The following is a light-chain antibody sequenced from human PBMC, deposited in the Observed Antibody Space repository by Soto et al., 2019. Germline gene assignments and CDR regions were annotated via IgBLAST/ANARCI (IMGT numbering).Light chain of an antibody. J-gene: IGKJ1*01. CDR2: TAS. CDR3: QQASSFPWT. Sequence: DIQMTQSPSSVSASVGDRVTVTCRASQGINNWLAWYQQRPGKAPTLLIYTASTLQPGVPSRFSGSGSGTDFTLTISILQPEDFATYYCQQASSFPWTFGQGTRVEIK. CDR1: QGINNW. V-gene: IGKV1-12*02.